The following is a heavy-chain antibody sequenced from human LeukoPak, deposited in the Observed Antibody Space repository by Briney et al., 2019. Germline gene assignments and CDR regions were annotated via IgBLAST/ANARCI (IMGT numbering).Heavy chain of an antibody. Sequence: SETLSLTCTVSGGSISSSSYYWGWIRQPPGKGLEWSGSIYYSGSTYYNPSLKSRVTISVDTSKNQFSLKLSSVTAADTAVYYSARARRITIFGVVTGNAFDIWGQGTMVTVSS. J-gene: IGHJ3*02. D-gene: IGHD3-3*01. CDR3: ARARRITIFGVVTGNAFDI. CDR2: IYYSGST. V-gene: IGHV4-39*01. CDR1: GGSISSSSYY.